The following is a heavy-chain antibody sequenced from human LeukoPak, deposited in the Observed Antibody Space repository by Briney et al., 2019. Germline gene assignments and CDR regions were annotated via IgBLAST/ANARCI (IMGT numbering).Heavy chain of an antibody. V-gene: IGHV1-46*01. D-gene: IGHD5-18*01. CDR3: ATGTYYSYVVY. J-gene: IGHJ4*02. Sequence: ASVTVSFTGSGYTFTSYYMYWVRQAPAQGLEWMGIINPGDGSTSNSQKFHGRVTMTRDTSTSTVYMELSSLRSEDTAVYYCATGTYYSYVVYWGQGTLVTVSS. CDR2: INPGDGST. CDR1: GYTFTSYY.